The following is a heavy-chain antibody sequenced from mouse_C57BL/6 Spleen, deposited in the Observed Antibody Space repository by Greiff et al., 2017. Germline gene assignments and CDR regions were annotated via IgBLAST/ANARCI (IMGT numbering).Heavy chain of an antibody. V-gene: IGHV1-55*01. CDR3: ARGDHYYGSSFDY. CDR1: GYTFTSYW. J-gene: IGHJ2*01. Sequence: QLQQPGAELVKPGASVKMSCKASGYTFTSYWITWVKQRPGQGLAWIGDIYPGSGSTNYNEKFKSKATLTVDTSSSTAYMQLSSLTSEDSAVYYCARGDHYYGSSFDYWGQGTTLTVSS. D-gene: IGHD1-1*01. CDR2: IYPGSGST.